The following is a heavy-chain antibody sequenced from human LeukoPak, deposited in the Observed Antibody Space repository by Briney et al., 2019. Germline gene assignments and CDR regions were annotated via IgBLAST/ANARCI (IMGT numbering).Heavy chain of an antibody. V-gene: IGHV1-2*02. D-gene: IGHD5-24*01. J-gene: IGHJ4*02. Sequence: ASVNVSYKASGYTFTGYYMHWVRQAPGQGLEWMGWINPNSGGTNYAQKFQGRVTMTRDTSISTAYMELSRLRSDDTAVYYCARDQESDGSDHWGQGTLVTVSS. CDR2: INPNSGGT. CDR1: GYTFTGYY. CDR3: ARDQESDGSDH.